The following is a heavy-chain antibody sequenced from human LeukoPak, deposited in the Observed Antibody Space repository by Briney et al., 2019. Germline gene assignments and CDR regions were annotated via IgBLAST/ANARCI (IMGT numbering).Heavy chain of an antibody. CDR2: IIPILSIA. Sequence: GASVKVSCKASGGTFSSYAISWVRQAPGQGLEWMGRIIPILSIANYAQKFQGRVTITADKSTSTAYMELSSLRSEDTAVYYCARGKPGDNFDYWGQGTLVTVSS. V-gene: IGHV1-69*04. J-gene: IGHJ4*02. D-gene: IGHD3-10*01. CDR3: ARGKPGDNFDY. CDR1: GGTFSSYA.